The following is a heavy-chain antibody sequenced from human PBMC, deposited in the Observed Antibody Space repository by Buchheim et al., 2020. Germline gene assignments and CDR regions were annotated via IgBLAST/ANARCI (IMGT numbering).Heavy chain of an antibody. Sequence: QVQLQESGPGLVKPSQTLSLTCTVSGGSITSGDYYWSWIRQRPGRGLERIGYGYYSGSNYYNPSLKSRVTIFVDTSENQFSLKLSSVTAADTAVYYCAREYESSGYYSFDYWGQGTL. J-gene: IGHJ4*02. D-gene: IGHD3-22*01. CDR1: GGSITSGDYY. V-gene: IGHV4-31*03. CDR2: GYYSGSN. CDR3: AREYESSGYYSFDY.